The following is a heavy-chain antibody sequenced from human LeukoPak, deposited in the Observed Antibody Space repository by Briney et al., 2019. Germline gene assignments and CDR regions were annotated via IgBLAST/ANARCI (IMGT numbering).Heavy chain of an antibody. CDR3: ARRYDFWSGLDY. J-gene: IGHJ4*02. CDR1: GGSISSSSYY. V-gene: IGHV4-39*01. CDR2: IYYSGST. D-gene: IGHD3-3*01. Sequence: PPETLSLTCTVSGGSISSSSYYWGWIRQPPGKGLEWIGSIYYSGSTYYNPSLKSRVTISVDTSKNQFSLKLSSVTAADTAVYYCARRYDFWSGLDYWGQGTLVTVSS.